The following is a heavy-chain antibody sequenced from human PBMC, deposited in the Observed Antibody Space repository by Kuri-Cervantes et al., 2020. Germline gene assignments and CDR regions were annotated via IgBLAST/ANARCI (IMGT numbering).Heavy chain of an antibody. V-gene: IGHV6-1*01. D-gene: IGHD3-22*01. CDR2: TYYRSKWKN. Sequence: SQTLSLTCAISGDSVSRKSVAWNWIRQSPSRGLEWLGRTYYRSKWKNDYAVSVKSRITINPDTSRNQFSLQLKSVTPADTAVYYCAREWITFYYDSSGYQGFDSWGQGTLVTVSS. CDR3: AREWITFYYDSSGYQGFDS. J-gene: IGHJ4*02. CDR1: GDSVSRKSVA.